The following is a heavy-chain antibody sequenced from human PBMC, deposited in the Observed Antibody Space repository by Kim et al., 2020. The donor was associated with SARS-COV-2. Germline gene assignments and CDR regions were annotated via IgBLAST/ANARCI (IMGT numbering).Heavy chain of an antibody. D-gene: IGHD4-17*01. CDR3: ARCRSTVSGYYFDY. V-gene: IGHV1-46*01. CDR2: INPSGGST. J-gene: IGHJ4*02. Sequence: ASVKVSCKTSGYTFTSYYMHCVRQAPGQGLEWMGIINPSGGSTTYAQKFQGRVTMTRDTSTNTVYMELSSLRSEDTAVYYCARCRSTVSGYYFDYWGQGTLVTVSS. CDR1: GYTFTSYY.